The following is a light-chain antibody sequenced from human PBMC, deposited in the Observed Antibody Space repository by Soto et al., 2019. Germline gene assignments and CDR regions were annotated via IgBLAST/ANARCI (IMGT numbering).Light chain of an antibody. V-gene: IGLV2-14*01. CDR3: SSFTSVTPYV. CDR2: DVS. Sequence: QSVLTQPASVSGSPGQSITISCTGTSSDVGAYNYDSWYQQYPGEAPKVIIYDVSHRPAGVSNRFSGSKSGNTASLTISGLQTLDEADYYCSSFTSVTPYVFGTGTMAPVL. J-gene: IGLJ1*01. CDR1: SSDVGAYNY.